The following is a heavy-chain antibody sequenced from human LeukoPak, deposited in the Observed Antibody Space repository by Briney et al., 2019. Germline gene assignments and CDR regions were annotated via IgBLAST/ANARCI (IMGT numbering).Heavy chain of an antibody. CDR3: ARSTTLASTNWFDP. CDR1: GGSISNYY. D-gene: IGHD2/OR15-2a*01. CDR2: IYTSGST. J-gene: IGHJ5*02. Sequence: SETLSLTCTVSGGSISNYYWSWIRQPAGKGLEWIGRIYTSGSTNYNPSLRRRVTMSLDTSKNQFSLKLTSVTAADTAVYYCARSTTLASTNWFDPWGQGTLVTVSS. V-gene: IGHV4-4*07.